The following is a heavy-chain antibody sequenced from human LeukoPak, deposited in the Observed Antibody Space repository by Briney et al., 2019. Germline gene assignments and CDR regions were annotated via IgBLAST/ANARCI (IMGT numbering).Heavy chain of an antibody. V-gene: IGHV3-23*01. CDR2: ISGSGGST. Sequence: GGSLRFSCAASGFTFSSYAMSWVRQAPGKGLEWVSAISGSGGSTYYADSVKGRFTISRDNSKNTLYLQMNSLRAEDTAVYYCAKVIRQLWFGELYSYYYGMDVWGQGTTVTVSS. J-gene: IGHJ6*02. CDR1: GFTFSSYA. D-gene: IGHD3-10*01. CDR3: AKVIRQLWFGELYSYYYGMDV.